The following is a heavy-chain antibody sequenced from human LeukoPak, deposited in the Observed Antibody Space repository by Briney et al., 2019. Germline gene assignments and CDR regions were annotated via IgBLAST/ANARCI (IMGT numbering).Heavy chain of an antibody. Sequence: HPGGSLRLSCAASGFTFDDYAMHWVRQAPGKGLEWVSLISWDGGSTYYADSVKGRFTISRDNSKNSLYLQMNSLRAEDTAVYYCANRIGYWGQGTLVTVSS. CDR1: GFTFDDYA. D-gene: IGHD2-15*01. J-gene: IGHJ4*02. CDR3: ANRIGY. CDR2: ISWDGGST. V-gene: IGHV3-43D*03.